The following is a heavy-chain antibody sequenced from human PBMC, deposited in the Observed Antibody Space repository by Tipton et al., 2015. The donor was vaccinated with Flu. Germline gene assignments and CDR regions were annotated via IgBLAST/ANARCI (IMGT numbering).Heavy chain of an antibody. V-gene: IGHV4-39*07. D-gene: IGHD1-1*01. Sequence: TLSLTCTVSGASVNIENSYWVWIRKSLGRGLEWIGTIYNTGLTNYNPSLKSRVTVSLDMSKNQFSLNVSLVTAADTATYFCARGNWNSNYDNWFDPWGQGTQVTVSS. J-gene: IGHJ5*02. CDR1: GASVNIENSY. CDR3: ARGNWNSNYDNWFDP. CDR2: IYNTGLT.